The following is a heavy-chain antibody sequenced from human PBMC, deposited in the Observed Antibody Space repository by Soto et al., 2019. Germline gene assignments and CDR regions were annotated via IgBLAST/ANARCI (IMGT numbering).Heavy chain of an antibody. CDR2: ISYDGSYK. CDR3: AKWNGGFDY. V-gene: IGHV3-30*18. Sequence: QVQLVESGGGVVQPGRSLRLSCAASGFTFSSYGMHWVRQAPGKGLEWVAVISYDGSYKYYADSVKGRFTISRDNSKNTLYLQMNSMRAEDTAVYYCAKWNGGFDYWGQGTLVTVSS. D-gene: IGHD3-16*01. J-gene: IGHJ4*02. CDR1: GFTFSSYG.